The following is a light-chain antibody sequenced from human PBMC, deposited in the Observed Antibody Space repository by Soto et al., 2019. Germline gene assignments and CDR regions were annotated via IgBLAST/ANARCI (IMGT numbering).Light chain of an antibody. CDR2: AAS. Sequence: DIQMTQSPSSLSTSVGDRVTITCRASQGISNYLAWYQQKPGKVPKLLIYAASTLQSGVPSRFSGSGSGTDFTLTISSLQPEDVATYYCKKYNSAPWTFGQGSKVEIX. V-gene: IGKV1-27*01. J-gene: IGKJ1*01. CDR3: KKYNSAPWT. CDR1: QGISNY.